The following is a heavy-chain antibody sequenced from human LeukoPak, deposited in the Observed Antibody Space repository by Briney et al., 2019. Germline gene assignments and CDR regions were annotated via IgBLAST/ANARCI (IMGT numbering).Heavy chain of an antibody. CDR1: GGSISSYY. Sequence: SETLSLTCTVSGGSISSYYGSWIRQPPGKGLEWIGYIYTSGSTNYNPSLKSRVTISVDTSKNQFSLKLSSVTAADTAVYYCARQFIVVVPAAENWFDPWGQGTLVTVSS. V-gene: IGHV4-4*09. D-gene: IGHD2-2*01. CDR3: ARQFIVVVPAAENWFDP. J-gene: IGHJ5*02. CDR2: IYTSGST.